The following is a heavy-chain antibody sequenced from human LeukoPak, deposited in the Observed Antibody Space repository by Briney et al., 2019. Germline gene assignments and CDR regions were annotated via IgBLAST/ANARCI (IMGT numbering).Heavy chain of an antibody. J-gene: IGHJ4*02. D-gene: IGHD6-19*01. CDR3: ARETSLAGFASGLGFNY. CDR1: GGSISSYY. V-gene: IGHV4-59*13. Sequence: SETLSLTCTVSGGSISSYYWSWIRQPPGKGLDWIGYIYYTGSTNYNPSLKSRVTLSVDTSKNQFSLKLSSVTAADTATYYCARETSLAGFASGLGFNYWGQGILVTVSS. CDR2: IYYTGST.